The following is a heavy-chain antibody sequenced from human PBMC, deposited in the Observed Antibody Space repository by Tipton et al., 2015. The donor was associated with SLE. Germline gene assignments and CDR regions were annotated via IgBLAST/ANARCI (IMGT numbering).Heavy chain of an antibody. V-gene: IGHV4-59*11. CDR3: ARALNNGWRLGDRFDP. J-gene: IGHJ5*02. Sequence: TLSLTCTVSGGSISSHYWSWIRQPPGKTLEWIGYIYSGGSTYYNPSLKSRVTISVDMSKNQFSLRVRSVTAADTAVYYCARALNNGWRLGDRFDPWGQGTLVTVSS. D-gene: IGHD5-24*01. CDR1: GGSISSHY. CDR2: IYSGGST.